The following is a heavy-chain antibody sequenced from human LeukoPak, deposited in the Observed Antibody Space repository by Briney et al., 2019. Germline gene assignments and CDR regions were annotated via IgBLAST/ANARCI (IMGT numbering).Heavy chain of an antibody. CDR2: ISYSGST. J-gene: IGHJ4*02. CDR3: AKEAGYSYGFDY. Sequence: PSETLSLTCTVSGGSISSYYWSWIRQPPGKGLEWIGYISYSGSTNFNPSLKSRVTISVDTSKNQFSLKLSSVTAEDTAVYYCAKEAGYSYGFDYWGQGTLVTVSS. V-gene: IGHV4-59*01. D-gene: IGHD5-18*01. CDR1: GGSISSYY.